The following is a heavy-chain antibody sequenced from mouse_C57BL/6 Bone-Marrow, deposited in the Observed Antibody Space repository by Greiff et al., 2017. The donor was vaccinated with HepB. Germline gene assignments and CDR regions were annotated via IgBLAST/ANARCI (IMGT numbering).Heavy chain of an antibody. V-gene: IGHV6-6*01. D-gene: IGHD1-1*01. CDR2: IRNKANNHAT. Sequence: EVKVEESGGGLVQPGGSMKLSCAASGFTFSDAWMDWVRQSPEKGLEWVAEIRNKANNHATYYAESVKGRFTISRDDSKSSVYLQMHSLRAEDTGIYYCTRGNNYYGSSDWYFDVWGTGTTVTVSS. J-gene: IGHJ1*03. CDR3: TRGNNYYGSSDWYFDV. CDR1: GFTFSDAW.